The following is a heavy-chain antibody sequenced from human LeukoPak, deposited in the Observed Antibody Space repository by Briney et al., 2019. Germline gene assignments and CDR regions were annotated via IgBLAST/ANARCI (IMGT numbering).Heavy chain of an antibody. J-gene: IGHJ4*02. CDR2: IRYDATQI. V-gene: IGHV3-33*01. Sequence: GRSLRLSCAASGFRFSDSGMHWVRQAPGKGLEWVAFIRYDATQIYYADSVKGRFTISRDNSKNTLCLQMNRLRAEDTAVYYCARHYYDSSGYYTYYFDYWGQGTLVTVSS. CDR1: GFRFSDSG. D-gene: IGHD3-22*01. CDR3: ARHYYDSSGYYTYYFDY.